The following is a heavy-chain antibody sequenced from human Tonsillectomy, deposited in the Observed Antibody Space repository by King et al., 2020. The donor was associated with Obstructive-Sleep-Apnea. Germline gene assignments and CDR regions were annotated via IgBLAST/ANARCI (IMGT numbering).Heavy chain of an antibody. V-gene: IGHV1-58*02. CDR2: IVVGSGNT. Sequence: QLVQSGPEVKKPGTSVKVSCKASGFTFTSSAMQWVRQARGQRLEWIGWIVVGSGNTNYAQKFQERVTITRDMSTSTAYMELSSLRSEDTAVYYCAEGYLPDSGDTSYYGMDVWGQGTTVTVSS. CDR3: AEGYLPDSGDTSYYGMDV. CDR1: GFTFTSSA. D-gene: IGHD4-17*01. J-gene: IGHJ6*02.